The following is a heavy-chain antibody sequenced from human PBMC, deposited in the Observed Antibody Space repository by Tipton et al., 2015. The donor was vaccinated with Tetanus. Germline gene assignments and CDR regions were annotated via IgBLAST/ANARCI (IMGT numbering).Heavy chain of an antibody. CDR3: ARLSIAATGTYGLTFYYGMDV. CDR2: VDYSGST. J-gene: IGHJ6*02. CDR1: GGSIRGGTFY. Sequence: TLSLTCTVSGGSIRGGTFYWGWIRQPPGRGLEWIGSVDYSGSTYYNPSLRSRVAISVDTSKNPFSLKLSSVTAADTAVYYCARLSIAATGTYGLTFYYGMDVWGPGTAVTVSS. V-gene: IGHV4-39*02. D-gene: IGHD6-13*01.